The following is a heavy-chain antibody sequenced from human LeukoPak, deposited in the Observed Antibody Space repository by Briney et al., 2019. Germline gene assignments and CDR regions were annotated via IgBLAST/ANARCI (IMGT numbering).Heavy chain of an antibody. CDR1: GYTFTGYY. Sequence: RASVKVSCKASGYTFTGYYMHWVRQAPGQGLEWMGWINPNSGGTNYAQKLQGRVTMTTDTSTSTAYMELRSLRSDDTAVYYCARVSNCSGGSCYYQPYFYWGQGTLVTVSS. D-gene: IGHD2-15*01. CDR3: ARVSNCSGGSCYYQPYFY. CDR2: INPNSGGT. V-gene: IGHV1-2*02. J-gene: IGHJ4*02.